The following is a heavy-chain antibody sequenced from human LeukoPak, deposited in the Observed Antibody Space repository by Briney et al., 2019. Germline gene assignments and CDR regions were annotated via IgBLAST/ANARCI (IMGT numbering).Heavy chain of an antibody. CDR2: INPNTGNP. D-gene: IGHD6-13*01. J-gene: IGHJ4*02. CDR1: RYTFTNHA. Sequence: ASVKVSCKASRYTFTNHAMNWVRQAPGQGLEWMGWINPNTGNPTYAQGFTGRFVFSVDTSVSTAYLHISSLKAEDTAIYYCAISIGAAGTNYYYFDYWGQGTLVTVSS. V-gene: IGHV7-4-1*02. CDR3: AISIGAAGTNYYYFDY.